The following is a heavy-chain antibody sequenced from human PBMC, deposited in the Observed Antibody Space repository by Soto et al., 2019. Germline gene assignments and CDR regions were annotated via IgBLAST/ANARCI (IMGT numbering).Heavy chain of an antibody. CDR2: ISSSSSTI. CDR1: GFTFSSYS. D-gene: IGHD6-19*01. V-gene: IGHV3-48*02. CDR3: ARERVRQWLVTPGAFDI. Sequence: GGSLRLSCAASGFTFSSYSMNWVRQAPGKGLEWVSYISSSSSTIYYADSVKGRFTISRDNAKNSLYLQMNSLRDEDTAVYYCARERVRQWLVTPGAFDIWGQGTMVTVSS. J-gene: IGHJ3*02.